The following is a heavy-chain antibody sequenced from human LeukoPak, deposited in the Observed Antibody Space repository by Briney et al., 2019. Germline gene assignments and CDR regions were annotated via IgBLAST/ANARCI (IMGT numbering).Heavy chain of an antibody. J-gene: IGHJ4*02. D-gene: IGHD5-24*01. CDR2: IYTSGST. V-gene: IGHV4-4*09. Sequence: PSETLSLTCTVSGGSISSYYWSWIRQPPGKGLEWIGYIYTSGSTNYNPSLKSRVTISVDTSKNQFSLKLSSVTAADTAVYYCARRDGYKAFDYWGQGTLVTVSS. CDR1: GGSISSYY. CDR3: ARRDGYKAFDY.